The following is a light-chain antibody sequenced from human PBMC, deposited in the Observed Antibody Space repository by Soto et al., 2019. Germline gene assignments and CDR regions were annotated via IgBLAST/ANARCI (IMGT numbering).Light chain of an antibody. Sequence: QSALTQPASVSGSPGQSITISCTGTSHDIGGYKYVSWYQQHPGKAPKLMIYEVSNRPSGVSNRFSGSKSGNTASLTISGLQTEDEADYYCCSFAGSSTSFGGGTKLTV. CDR3: CSFAGSSTS. J-gene: IGLJ3*02. V-gene: IGLV2-14*01. CDR2: EVS. CDR1: SHDIGGYKY.